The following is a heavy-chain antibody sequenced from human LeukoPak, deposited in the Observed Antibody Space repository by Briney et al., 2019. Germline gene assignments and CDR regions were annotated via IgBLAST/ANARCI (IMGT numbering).Heavy chain of an antibody. V-gene: IGHV1-69*13. CDR2: IIPIFGTA. D-gene: IGHD3-22*01. CDR1: GGTFSSYA. J-gene: IGHJ4*02. Sequence: ASVKVSCKASGGTFSSYAISWVRQAPGQGLEWMGGIIPIFGTANYAQKFQGRVTITADESTSTAYMELSSLRSEDTAVYYCASPPYYYDSSGYYRDWGQGTLVTVSS. CDR3: ASPPYYYDSSGYYRD.